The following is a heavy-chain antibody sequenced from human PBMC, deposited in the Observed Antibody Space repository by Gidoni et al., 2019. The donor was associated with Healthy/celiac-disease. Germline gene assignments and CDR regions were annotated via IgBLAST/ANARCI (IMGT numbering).Heavy chain of an antibody. V-gene: IGHV4-61*02. CDR2: IYTSGST. D-gene: IGHD2-2*01. CDR3: ARGQLPQFDY. CDR1: GGSISRGSYY. Sequence: QVQLQESGPGLVKPSQTLTLTCTVSGGSISRGSYYWSWIRQPAGKGLEWIGRIYTSGSTNYNPSLKSRVTISVDTSKNQFSLKLSSVTAADTAVYYCARGQLPQFDYWGQGTLVTVSS. J-gene: IGHJ4*02.